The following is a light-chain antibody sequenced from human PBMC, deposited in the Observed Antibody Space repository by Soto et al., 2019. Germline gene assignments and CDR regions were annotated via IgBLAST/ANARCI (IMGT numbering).Light chain of an antibody. CDR2: GAS. Sequence: EVVMGQSPATLSVCPGERVTLSCRASQSVSYNLAWYQQKPGQAPRLLMYGASNRATGIPDRFSGSGSETDFTLTISRLEPEDFAVYYCQQYGTTRITFGQGTRLEIK. CDR3: QQYGTTRIT. CDR1: QSVSYN. J-gene: IGKJ5*01. V-gene: IGKV3-20*01.